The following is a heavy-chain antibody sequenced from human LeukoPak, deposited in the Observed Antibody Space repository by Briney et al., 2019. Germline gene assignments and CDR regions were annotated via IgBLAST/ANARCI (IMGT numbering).Heavy chain of an antibody. J-gene: IGHJ4*02. CDR1: GFTFSSYE. CDR2: ISGGGEST. Sequence: PGGSLRLSCAASGFTFSSYEMNGVRHAPGRGLECVSHISGGGESTVYPHAVKGGFTNSRDTAKNSLYLQMHSLRVEDTGVYYCARRSGRRYEYWGQGVLVTVSP. V-gene: IGHV3-48*03. CDR3: ARRSGRRYEY. D-gene: IGHD5-24*01.